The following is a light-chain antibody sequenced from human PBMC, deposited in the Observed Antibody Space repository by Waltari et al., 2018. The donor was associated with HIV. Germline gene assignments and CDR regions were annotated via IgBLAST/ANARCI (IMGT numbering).Light chain of an antibody. CDR2: DTE. CDR1: PGSVSKHHY. J-gene: IGLJ3*02. Sequence: QVVVTQEPSLSVSPGGTVPVTCTPVPGSVSKHHYAHWIQLKPGQPPRTLIYDTEKRHPWTAGRFAGSLIGGRAALMLAGALPEDEADYYCLLSYSGVRVFGAGTKLTV. CDR3: LLSYSGVRV. V-gene: IGLV7-46*01.